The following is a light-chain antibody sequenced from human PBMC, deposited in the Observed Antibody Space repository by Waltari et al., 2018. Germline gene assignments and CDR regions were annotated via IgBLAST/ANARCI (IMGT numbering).Light chain of an antibody. CDR1: QSLSSSY. V-gene: IGKV3-20*01. CDR2: ASA. CDR3: QQYGNSPMT. Sequence: EIVLTQSPGTLSLSPGERATLSCRASQSLSSSYLAWYQQKRGQAPRLLIYASAKRATGIPDRFSGSGSGTDFTLTISRLDPEDSAGYYCQQYGNSPMTFGQGTKLGIK. J-gene: IGKJ2*01.